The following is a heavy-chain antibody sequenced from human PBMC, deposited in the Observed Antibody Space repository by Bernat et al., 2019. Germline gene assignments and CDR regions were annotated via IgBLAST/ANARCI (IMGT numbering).Heavy chain of an antibody. Sequence: QVQLQQWGAGLLKPSETLSLTCAVYGGSFSGYYWSWIRQPPGKGLEWIGEINHSGSTNYNPSLKSRVTISVDTSKNQFSLKLSSVTAADTAVYYCARTYYDFWSGYSTAYYFDYWGQGTLVTVSS. V-gene: IGHV4-34*01. D-gene: IGHD3-3*01. J-gene: IGHJ4*02. CDR1: GGSFSGYY. CDR2: INHSGST. CDR3: ARTYYDFWSGYSTAYYFDY.